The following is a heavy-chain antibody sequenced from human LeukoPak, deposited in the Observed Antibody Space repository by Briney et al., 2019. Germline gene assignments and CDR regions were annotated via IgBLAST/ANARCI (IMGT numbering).Heavy chain of an antibody. J-gene: IGHJ4*02. Sequence: ASVKVSCKVSGYTLTELSMHWVRQAPGKGLEWKGGFDPEDGETIYAQKFQGRVTMTEDTSTDTAYMELSSLRSEDTAVYYSATYDSGSPLYYFDYWGQGTLVTVSS. V-gene: IGHV1-24*01. CDR1: GYTLTELS. CDR3: ATYDSGSPLYYFDY. CDR2: FDPEDGET. D-gene: IGHD3-10*01.